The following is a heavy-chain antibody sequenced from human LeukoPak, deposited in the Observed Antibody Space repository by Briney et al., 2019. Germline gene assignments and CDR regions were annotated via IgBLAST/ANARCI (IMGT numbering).Heavy chain of an antibody. CDR3: ARGVSSGWYFVPRKYYSDY. V-gene: IGHV1-8*01. J-gene: IGHJ4*02. D-gene: IGHD6-19*01. CDR1: GYTFTSYD. CDR2: MNPNSGNT. Sequence: ASVTVSCKASGYTFTSYDINWVRQATGQGLEWMGWMNPNSGNTGYAQKFQGRVTMTRNTSISTAYMELSSLRSEDTAVYYCARGVSSGWYFVPRKYYSDYWGQGTLVTVSS.